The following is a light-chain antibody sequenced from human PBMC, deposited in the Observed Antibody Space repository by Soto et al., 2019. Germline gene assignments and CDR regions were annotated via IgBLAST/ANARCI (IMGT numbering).Light chain of an antibody. CDR3: QHYGGLFTT. V-gene: IGKV3-15*01. CDR1: QGVTTT. J-gene: IGKJ1*01. Sequence: EIVMTQSPATLFVSPGDRAILSCRAGQGVTTTFAWYQQKSGQSPRLLIYDVSHRATGVPARFSGSESGTDFTLTISRLEPEDFAVYYCQHYGGLFTTFGQGTKVDIK. CDR2: DVS.